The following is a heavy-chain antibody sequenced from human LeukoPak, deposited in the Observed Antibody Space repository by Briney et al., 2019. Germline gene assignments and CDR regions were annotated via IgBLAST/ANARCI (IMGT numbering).Heavy chain of an antibody. CDR3: ACLIDHRTSSIVFDI. J-gene: IGHJ3*02. CDR1: GDSLTTYG. CDR2: ITTYNGNT. D-gene: IGHD6-6*01. Sequence: AAVKVSCKADGDSLTTYGITWVRLAPGQELEWMGWITTYNGNTNYARKLRGRVTMTTDTSTNTAYMELGSLRPDDTAVYYCACLIDHRTSSIVFDIWGQGTMVTVSS. V-gene: IGHV1-18*01.